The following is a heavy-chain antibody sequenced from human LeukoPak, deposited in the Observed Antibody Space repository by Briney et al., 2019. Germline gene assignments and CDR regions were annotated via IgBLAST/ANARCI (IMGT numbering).Heavy chain of an antibody. CDR2: ISGSGSTI. CDR1: GFTFSSYE. J-gene: IGHJ5*02. Sequence: PGWSLRLSCAASGFTFSSYEMNWVHQDPGTGLERVSYISGSGSTIYYADSVKGRFTISRDNAKNSLYLQTNSLRAEDTAVYYCAKDGGPGGFGELLPFGHWGQGTLVTVSS. CDR3: AKDGGPGGFGELLPFGH. D-gene: IGHD3-10*01. V-gene: IGHV3-48*03.